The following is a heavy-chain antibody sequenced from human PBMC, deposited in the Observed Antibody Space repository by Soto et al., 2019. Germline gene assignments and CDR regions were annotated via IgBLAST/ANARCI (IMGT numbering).Heavy chain of an antibody. Sequence: GGSLRLSCAASGFTFSSYAMHWVRQAPGKGLEWVAVISYDGSNKYYADSVKGRFTISRDNSKNTLYLQMNSLRAEDTAVYYCARPTTYVLRYFDWLPPDYGMDVWGQGTTVTAP. CDR2: ISYDGSNK. V-gene: IGHV3-30-3*01. CDR3: ARPTTYVLRYFDWLPPDYGMDV. D-gene: IGHD3-9*01. J-gene: IGHJ6*02. CDR1: GFTFSSYA.